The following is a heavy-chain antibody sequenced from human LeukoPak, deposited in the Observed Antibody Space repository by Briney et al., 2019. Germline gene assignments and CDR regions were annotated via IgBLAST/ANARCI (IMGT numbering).Heavy chain of an antibody. Sequence: SGGSLRLSCAASGFTFSSYSMNWVRQAPGKGLEWVSSISSSSSYIYYADSVKGRFTISRDNAKNSLYLQMNSLRAEDTAVYYCASYERRLGELSLKGWGVAWGQGTLVTVSS. D-gene: IGHD3-16*02. CDR1: GFTFSSYS. CDR3: ASYERRLGELSLKGWGVA. CDR2: ISSSSSYI. V-gene: IGHV3-21*01. J-gene: IGHJ5*02.